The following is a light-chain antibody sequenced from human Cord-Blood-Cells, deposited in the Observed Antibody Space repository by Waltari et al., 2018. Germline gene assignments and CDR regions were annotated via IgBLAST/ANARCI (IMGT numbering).Light chain of an antibody. V-gene: IGLV2-14*01. CDR3: SAYTSSSTRV. CDR2: DVS. Sequence: QSALTQPASVPGSPGQSITISCTGTSSDVGGYNYVAWYQQHPGKAPNLMIYDVSNRPSGVSNRFSGSKSGYTASLTISGLQAEDEADYYCSAYTSSSTRVFGGGTKLTVL. J-gene: IGLJ3*02. CDR1: SSDVGGYNY.